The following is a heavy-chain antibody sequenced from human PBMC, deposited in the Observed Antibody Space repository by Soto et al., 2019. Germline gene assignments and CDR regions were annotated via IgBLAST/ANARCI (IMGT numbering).Heavy chain of an antibody. CDR2: IDPSDSYT. Sequence: PGESLKISCNGSGYSFTSYWISWVRQMPGKGLEWMGRIDPSDSYTNYSPSFQGHVTISADKSISTAYLQWSSLKASDTAMYYCATYYYDSSGYYYRRYYYGMDVWGQGTTVTVSS. J-gene: IGHJ6*02. CDR3: ATYYYDSSGYYYRRYYYGMDV. D-gene: IGHD3-22*01. CDR1: GYSFTSYW. V-gene: IGHV5-10-1*01.